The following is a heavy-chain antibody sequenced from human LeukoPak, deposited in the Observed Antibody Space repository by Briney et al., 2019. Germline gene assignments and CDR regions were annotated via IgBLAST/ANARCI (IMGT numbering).Heavy chain of an antibody. J-gene: IGHJ4*01. V-gene: IGHV3-48*03. D-gene: IGHD3-10*01. CDR3: ARGAGAWFGELTFLFEF. Sequence: GGSLRLSCAASGFTFTSYEMNWVRQAPGKGLEWVSYIGSNGSNISYADSVKGRFTISRDNGKNSMHLQMNSLRAEDTAVYYCARGAGAWFGELTFLFEFWGHGTLVTVSS. CDR1: GFTFTSYE. CDR2: IGSNGSNI.